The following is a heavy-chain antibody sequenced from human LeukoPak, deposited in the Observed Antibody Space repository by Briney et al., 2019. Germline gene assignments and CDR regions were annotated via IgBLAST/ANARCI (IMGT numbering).Heavy chain of an antibody. CDR2: ISSSGSTI. D-gene: IGHD6-19*01. J-gene: IGHJ6*03. CDR3: ARGSSGWRGNYYYYYMDV. Sequence: GGSLTLSCAASGFTFSDYYMSWIRQAPGKGLEWVSHISSSGSTIYYEDSVKGRFNISRDNDKNSLYLQMNSLRAEDTAVYYCARGSSGWRGNYYYYYMDVWGKGTTVTVSS. V-gene: IGHV3-11*01. CDR1: GFTFSDYY.